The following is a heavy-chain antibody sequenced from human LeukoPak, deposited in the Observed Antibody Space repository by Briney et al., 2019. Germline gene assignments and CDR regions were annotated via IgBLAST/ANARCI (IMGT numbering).Heavy chain of an antibody. Sequence: SETLSLTCTVSGGSISSYYWSWTRQPPGKGLEWIGYIYTSGSTNYNPSLKSRVTISVDTSKNQFSLKLSSVTAADTAVYYCARLGVDAFDIWGQGTMVTVSS. J-gene: IGHJ3*02. CDR3: ARLGVDAFDI. V-gene: IGHV4-4*09. CDR1: GGSISSYY. D-gene: IGHD2-8*01. CDR2: IYTSGST.